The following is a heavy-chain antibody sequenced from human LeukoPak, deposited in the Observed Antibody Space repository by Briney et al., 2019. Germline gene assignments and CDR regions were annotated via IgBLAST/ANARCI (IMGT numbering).Heavy chain of an antibody. J-gene: IGHJ4*02. D-gene: IGHD1-26*01. CDR3: AREGGEGSYWPYDY. CDR1: GYTFTSYY. CDR2: MNPDSGNT. V-gene: IGHV1-8*02. Sequence: GASVKVSCKASGYTFTSYYMHWVRQAPGQGLEWMGWMNPDSGNTGYAQNFQGRVTMTSNTSITTAYMELTSLRSEDTAVYYCAREGGEGSYWPYDYWGQGTLVTVSS.